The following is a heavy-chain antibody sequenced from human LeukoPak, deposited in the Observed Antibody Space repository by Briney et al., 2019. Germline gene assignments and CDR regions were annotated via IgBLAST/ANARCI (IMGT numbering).Heavy chain of an antibody. V-gene: IGHV3-43D*03. J-gene: IGHJ5*02. CDR3: AKDIHIGHGSGWPES. D-gene: IGHD6-19*01. CDR1: GFTFGEYG. Sequence: GGSLRLSCVGSGFTFGEYGMHWARQVPGQGLEWVSHITWDGGSTYYAGSVKGRFTISRDNSKNSLYLQMNSLGAEDTALYYCAKDIHIGHGSGWPESWGQGTLVTVSS. CDR2: ITWDGGST.